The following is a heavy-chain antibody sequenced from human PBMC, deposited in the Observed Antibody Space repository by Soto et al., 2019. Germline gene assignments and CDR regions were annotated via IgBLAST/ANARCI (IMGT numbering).Heavy chain of an antibody. CDR3: ARRVGGLQHLDY. CDR1: GYKFTSYW. J-gene: IGHJ4*02. D-gene: IGHD1-26*01. Sequence: XESLKISCQGCGYKFTSYWIAWVRQMPGKGLEWMGVIHPSDSDTTYSPSFQGHVTFSVDKSNSTAYLQWSSLKASDTAMYFCARRVGGLQHLDYWGQGTLVTVSS. CDR2: IHPSDSDT. V-gene: IGHV5-51*01.